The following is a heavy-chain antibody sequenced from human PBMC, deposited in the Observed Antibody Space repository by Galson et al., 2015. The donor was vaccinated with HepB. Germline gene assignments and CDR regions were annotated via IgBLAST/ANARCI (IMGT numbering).Heavy chain of an antibody. J-gene: IGHJ4*02. CDR3: ARVVPPPGCSSTSCFYFDY. CDR2: ISSSSSYI. Sequence: SLRLSCAASGFTFSSYSMNWVRQAPGKGLEWVSSISSSSSYIYYADSVKGRFTISRDNAKNSLYLQMNSLRAEDTAVYYCARVVPPPGCSSTSCFYFDYLGQGTLVTVSS. V-gene: IGHV3-21*01. CDR1: GFTFSSYS. D-gene: IGHD2-2*01.